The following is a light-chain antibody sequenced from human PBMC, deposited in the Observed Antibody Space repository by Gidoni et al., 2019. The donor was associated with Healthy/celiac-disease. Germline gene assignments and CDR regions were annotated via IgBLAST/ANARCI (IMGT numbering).Light chain of an antibody. J-gene: IGKJ5*01. Sequence: DIQMTQSPSTLSASVGDRVTITCRASQSISSWLAWYQQKPGKAPKLLIYKASTLESGVPPRFSGSGSGTEFTLTISSLQPDEFATYYCQRYNSYPIPFGQGTRLEIK. CDR2: KAS. CDR1: QSISSW. CDR3: QRYNSYPIP. V-gene: IGKV1-5*03.